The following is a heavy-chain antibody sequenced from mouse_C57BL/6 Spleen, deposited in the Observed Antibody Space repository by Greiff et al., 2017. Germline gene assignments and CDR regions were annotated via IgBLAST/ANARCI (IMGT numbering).Heavy chain of an antibody. Sequence: VHLVESGPELVQPGASVKISCKASGYAFSSSWMNWVKQRPGKGLEWIGRIYPGDGDNNYNGKFKGKATLTADKSSSTAYMQLRNLTSEDSAVSFCARSPFMTTVRYFDVWGTGTTVTVSS. CDR1: GYAFSSSW. V-gene: IGHV1-82*01. CDR3: ARSPFMTTVRYFDV. D-gene: IGHD1-1*01. J-gene: IGHJ1*03. CDR2: IYPGDGDN.